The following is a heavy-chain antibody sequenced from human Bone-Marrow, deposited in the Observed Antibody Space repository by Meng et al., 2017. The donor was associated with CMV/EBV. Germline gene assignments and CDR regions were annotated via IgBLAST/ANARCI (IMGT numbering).Heavy chain of an antibody. J-gene: IGHJ4*02. V-gene: IGHV1-18*01. CDR1: GYTFTSYG. CDR2: ISAYNGNT. CDR3: ARDLQRYCSSTSCYTYDY. D-gene: IGHD2-2*02. Sequence: SVKVSCKASGYTFTSYGISWVRQAPGQGLEWMGWISAYNGNTNYAQKLQGRVTMTTDTSTSTAYMELRSLRSDDTAVYYCARDLQRYCSSTSCYTYDYWGQGTLVTVSS.